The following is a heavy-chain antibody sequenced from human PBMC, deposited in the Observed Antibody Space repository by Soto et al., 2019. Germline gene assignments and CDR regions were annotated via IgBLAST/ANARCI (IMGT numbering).Heavy chain of an antibody. V-gene: IGHV1-69*05. J-gene: IGHJ1*01. Sequence: QVQLVQSGAEVKKPGSSVKVSCKASGGTFSSYAISWVRQAPGQGLEWMGGIIPIFGTANYAQKFQGRVTTXXDXAXXTADLELSSLTSEDTAVYYCAGDYGDYPPAEYFQHWGQGTLVTVSS. D-gene: IGHD4-17*01. CDR3: AGDYGDYPPAEYFQH. CDR1: GGTFSSYA. CDR2: IIPIFGTA.